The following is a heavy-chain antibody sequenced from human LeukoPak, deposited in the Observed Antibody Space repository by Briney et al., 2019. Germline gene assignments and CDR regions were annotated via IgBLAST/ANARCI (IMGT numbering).Heavy chain of an antibody. D-gene: IGHD3-3*01. CDR3: AKRLSFGVAIGDFDY. CDR1: GFTFSSYA. Sequence: GGSLRLSCAASGFTFSSYAMSWVRQAPGKGLEWVSAVSGSGDSTYYADSVKGRFTISRDSSMETLYLQMNSLRAEDTATYFCAKRLSFGVAIGDFDYWGQGTLVTVSS. J-gene: IGHJ4*02. CDR2: VSGSGDST. V-gene: IGHV3-23*01.